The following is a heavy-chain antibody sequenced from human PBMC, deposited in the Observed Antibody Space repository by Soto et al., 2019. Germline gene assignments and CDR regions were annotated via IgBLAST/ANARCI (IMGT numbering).Heavy chain of an antibody. CDR3: ARRVGLMYALPHHYYCYMDV. CDR2: IYHSGST. Sequence: QVHLQESGPGLVRPSATLSLTCTVSGGSISSYYWSWIRQPPGKGLEWIGYIYHSGSTNYNPSLKSRVTISLDTSKNQFSLELSSVTAADTAVYYCARRVGLMYALPHHYYCYMDVWGKGTTVTVSS. V-gene: IGHV4-59*08. CDR1: GGSISSYY. J-gene: IGHJ6*03. D-gene: IGHD2-8*01.